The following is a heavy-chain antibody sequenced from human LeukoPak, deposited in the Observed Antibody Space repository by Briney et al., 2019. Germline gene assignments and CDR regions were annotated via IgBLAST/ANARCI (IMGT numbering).Heavy chain of an antibody. D-gene: IGHD3-22*01. CDR2: IYYSGCT. CDR1: GGSISSYY. V-gene: IGHV4-59*01. Sequence: SETLSLTCTVSGGSISSYYWRWIRQPPAKGLEWIGYIYYSGCTKYNPALKSRVTISVDSSKNQFSLKLSSVTAADTAVYYCARGRNYYDSSGYYYVTHFDYWGQGTLVTVSS. CDR3: ARGRNYYDSSGYYYVTHFDY. J-gene: IGHJ4*02.